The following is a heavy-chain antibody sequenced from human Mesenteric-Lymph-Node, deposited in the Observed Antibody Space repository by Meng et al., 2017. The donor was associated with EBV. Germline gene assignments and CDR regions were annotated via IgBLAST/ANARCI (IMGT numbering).Heavy chain of an antibody. V-gene: IGHV2-5*02. CDR1: WFSLSNSGVG. Sequence: QITLKESGPSLVNPTQTLTLTCTFAWFSLSNSGVGVGWIRQPPGKALEWLALIYWDDDKRYSPSLKTRLTITKDTSENQVVLTMTNMDPVDAATYYCAHRTSNCFDPWGQGTLVTVSS. CDR2: IYWDDDK. CDR3: AHRTSNCFDP. J-gene: IGHJ5*02.